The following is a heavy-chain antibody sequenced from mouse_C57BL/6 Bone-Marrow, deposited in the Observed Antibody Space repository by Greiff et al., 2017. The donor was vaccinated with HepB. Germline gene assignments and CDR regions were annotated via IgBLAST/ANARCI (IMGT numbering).Heavy chain of an antibody. CDR2: FAPEDGGT. V-gene: IGHV14-2*01. Sequence: VQLQQSGAELVKPGASVTLSCTASGFNIKDSSMPWVKQRTEQGLAWIGRFAPEDGGTKYAPKFPGKATITADTSSNPAYLQLSRLTSKDTAVYDCARWHPDRGDETSVTVSS. D-gene: IGHD3-1*01. CDR1: GFNIKDSS. CDR3: ARWHPD. J-gene: IGHJ4*01.